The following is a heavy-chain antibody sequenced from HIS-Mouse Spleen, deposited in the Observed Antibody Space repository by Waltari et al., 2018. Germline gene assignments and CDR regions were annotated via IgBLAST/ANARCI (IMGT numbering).Heavy chain of an antibody. V-gene: IGHV1-2*02. Sequence: QVQLVQSGAEVKKPGASVKVSCKASGYTFTGYYMHWVRQAPGQGLEWMGWINPRSGGTNDAQKCQGRVTMTRDTSISTAYMELSRLRSDDTAVYYCARDQLGGFDYWGQGTLVTVSS. CDR2: INPRSGGT. CDR1: GYTFTGYY. J-gene: IGHJ4*02. D-gene: IGHD7-27*01. CDR3: ARDQLGGFDY.